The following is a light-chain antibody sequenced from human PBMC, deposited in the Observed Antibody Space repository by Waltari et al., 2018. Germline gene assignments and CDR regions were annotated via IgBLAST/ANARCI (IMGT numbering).Light chain of an antibody. Sequence: QSVLTQPPSASGTPGQTVTIPCSGGNFHIRIYYVYCYLQLPATAHRLLIFKTDQRPSGVPDRFSASKSGTSASLVSGLRSEDEGTYYCAAWDDSLRSVLFGGGTKLTVL. CDR3: AAWDDSLRSVL. J-gene: IGLJ3*02. CDR1: NFHIRIYY. CDR2: KTD. V-gene: IGLV1-47*01.